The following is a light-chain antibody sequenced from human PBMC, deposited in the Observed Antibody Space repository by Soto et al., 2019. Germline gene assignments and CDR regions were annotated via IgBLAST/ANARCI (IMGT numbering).Light chain of an antibody. V-gene: IGKV1-39*01. CDR2: AAS. CDR1: QTISRN. CDR3: QQSYDTPLT. J-gene: IGKJ4*01. Sequence: DIQMTQSPVSLSASVGDRVTITCRASQTISRNLNWYQQKPGKAPKLLIFAASSLQSGVPLRFSGSASGTDFTLTIISLQPEDFATYYCQQSYDTPLTFGGGTKVEIK.